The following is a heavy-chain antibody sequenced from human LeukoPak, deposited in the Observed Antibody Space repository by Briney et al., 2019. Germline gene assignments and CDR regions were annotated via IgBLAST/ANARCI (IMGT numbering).Heavy chain of an antibody. V-gene: IGHV3-30*18. D-gene: IGHD1-26*01. CDR3: AKSGRERGMALDY. CDR1: GFTFSNYW. J-gene: IGHJ4*02. Sequence: PGGSLRLSCAASGFTFSNYWMHWVRQAPGKGLEWVAVISYDGSNKYYADSVKGRFTVSRDNSKNTLYMQMNSLRAEDTAVFYCAKSGRERGMALDYWGQGTLVTVSS. CDR2: ISYDGSNK.